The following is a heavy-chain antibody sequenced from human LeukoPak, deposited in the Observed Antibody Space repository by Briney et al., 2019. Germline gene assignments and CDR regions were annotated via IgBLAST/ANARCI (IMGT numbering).Heavy chain of an antibody. CDR2: IKQDGSEK. CDR3: ARDGGCSSTSCQDYFDY. CDR1: GFTFSSYW. J-gene: IGHJ4*02. D-gene: IGHD2-2*01. Sequence: GGSLRLSCAASGFTFSSYWMSWVRQAPGKGLEWVANIKQDGSEKYYVDSVKGRFTISRDNAKNSLYLQMNSLRAEDTAVYYCARDGGCSSTSCQDYFDYWGQGTLVTVSS. V-gene: IGHV3-7*04.